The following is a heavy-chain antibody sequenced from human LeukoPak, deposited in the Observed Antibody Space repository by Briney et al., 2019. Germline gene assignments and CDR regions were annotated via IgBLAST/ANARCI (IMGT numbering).Heavy chain of an antibody. CDR2: IYHTGST. CDR1: GYSISRNYH. J-gene: IGHJ4*02. CDR3: ATMMYGSGNYYNSDY. D-gene: IGHD3-10*01. V-gene: IGHV4-38-2*02. Sequence: SETLSLTCNVSGYSISRNYHWGWIRQLPGKGLEWIGTIYHTGSTYYSQSLKSRVTISIHTSKNQFSLKLSSVTAADTAVYYCATMMYGSGNYYNSDYWGQGTLVTVSS.